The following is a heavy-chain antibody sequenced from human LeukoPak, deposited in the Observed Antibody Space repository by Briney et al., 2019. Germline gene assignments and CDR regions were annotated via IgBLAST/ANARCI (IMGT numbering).Heavy chain of an antibody. Sequence: SETLSLTCTVSGGSISSSSYYWGWIRQPPGKGLEWIGSIYYSGSTYYNPSLKSRVTISVDTSKNQFSLKLSSVTAADTAVYYCARGRNTYFDYWGQGTLVTVSS. CDR3: ARGRNTYFDY. D-gene: IGHD1-14*01. CDR2: IYYSGST. V-gene: IGHV4-39*07. J-gene: IGHJ4*02. CDR1: GGSISSSSYY.